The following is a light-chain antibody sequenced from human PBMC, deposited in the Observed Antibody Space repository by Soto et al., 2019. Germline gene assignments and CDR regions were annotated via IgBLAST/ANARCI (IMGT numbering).Light chain of an antibody. CDR1: QSISSW. V-gene: IGKV1-5*03. Sequence: DIQMTQSPATLSASVGDRVTITCGASQSISSWLAWYQQKPGKAXKLLNYKASSLESGVPSRFSGSGSGTEFTLTISSLQPDDFANYDCQQYKSYFPWTFGQGTKVDI. J-gene: IGKJ1*01. CDR3: QQYKSYFPWT. CDR2: KAS.